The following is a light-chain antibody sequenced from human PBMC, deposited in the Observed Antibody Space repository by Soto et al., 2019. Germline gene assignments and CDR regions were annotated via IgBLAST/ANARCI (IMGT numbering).Light chain of an antibody. V-gene: IGLV2-23*02. CDR1: SSDVGSYNL. J-gene: IGLJ2*01. CDR2: EVS. Sequence: QSALTQPASVSGSPGQSITISCTGTSSDVGSYNLVSWYQQHPGKAPKLMIYEVSKRPSGVSNRFSGSKSGNTASLTISGLQAEDEAAYYCCSYAGSSTFGVVFGGGTKLTVL. CDR3: CSYAGSSTFGVV.